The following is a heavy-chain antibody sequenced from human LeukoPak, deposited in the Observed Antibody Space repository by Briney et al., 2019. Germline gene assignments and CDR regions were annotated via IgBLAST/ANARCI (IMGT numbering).Heavy chain of an antibody. Sequence: GGSRRLSCAGSGYSFDEYAMHGVRQAPGKGLEWVSGINWKSDKIGYADSVKGRFTISRDNSKNSLYLQMNSLRVEDTALYYCAKDRYCTSSSCPIDYWGQGTMVTVSS. CDR2: INWKSDKI. V-gene: IGHV3-9*01. CDR1: GYSFDEYA. D-gene: IGHD2-2*01. CDR3: AKDRYCTSSSCPIDY. J-gene: IGHJ4*02.